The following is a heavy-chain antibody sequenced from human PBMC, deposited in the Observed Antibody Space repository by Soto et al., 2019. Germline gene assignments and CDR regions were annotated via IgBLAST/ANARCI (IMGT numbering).Heavy chain of an antibody. CDR3: ARGVKYGAYSRWFDP. J-gene: IGHJ5*02. Sequence: ASGKVSCKASGYTFTSYYINWVRQATGQGLEYLGWMNPNSGNTAYVQKFQGRVTMTWDTSITTAYMELSSLQSEDTAVYFCARGVKYGAYSRWFDPWGQGTLVTVSS. CDR2: MNPNSGNT. CDR1: GYTFTSYY. D-gene: IGHD4-17*01. V-gene: IGHV1-8*01.